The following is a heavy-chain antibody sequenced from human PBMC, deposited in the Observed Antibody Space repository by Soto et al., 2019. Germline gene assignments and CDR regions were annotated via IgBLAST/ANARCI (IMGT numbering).Heavy chain of an antibody. V-gene: IGHV3-66*01. CDR3: GSSGSKYRFDY. J-gene: IGHJ4*02. Sequence: EVQLAESGGGLVQPGGSLRLSCAASGFTVSSNYMNWVRQAPGKGLEWVSRISTSGTTYYADSVKGRFIISRDTSTNTLNFQMNSLRADDTAVYYCGSSGSKYRFDYWGQGTLVTVSS. D-gene: IGHD1-26*01. CDR2: ISTSGTT. CDR1: GFTVSSNY.